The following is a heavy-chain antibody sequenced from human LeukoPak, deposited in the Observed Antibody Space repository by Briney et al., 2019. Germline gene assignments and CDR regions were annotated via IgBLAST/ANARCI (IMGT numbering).Heavy chain of an antibody. D-gene: IGHD2-15*01. Sequence: PGGSLRLSCAASGFTFSTYTMNWVRQAPGMGLEWVSSISSGSTSIDYADSVKGRFTISRDNAKNSLYLQMNSLRGEDTAVYYCARDDSHYSGGSWFDAFDIWGQGTMVTVSS. CDR2: ISSGSTSI. J-gene: IGHJ3*02. CDR3: ARDDSHYSGGSWFDAFDI. CDR1: GFTFSTYT. V-gene: IGHV3-21*01.